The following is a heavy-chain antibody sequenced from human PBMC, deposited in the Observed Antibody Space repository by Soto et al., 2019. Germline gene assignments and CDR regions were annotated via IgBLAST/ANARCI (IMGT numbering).Heavy chain of an antibody. J-gene: IGHJ4*02. CDR1: GFTFNNAW. V-gene: IGHV3-15*07. CDR3: TRDDTFDY. Sequence: EMQLVESGGSLVERGGSLRLSCAASGFTFNNAWMNWVRQAPGKGLEWVARIKSKTNGGTINYAAPVKGRFIISRDDSKNTLHLQMNSLKIEDTAMYFCTRDDTFDYWGQGTLVTVSS. CDR2: IKSKTNGGTI.